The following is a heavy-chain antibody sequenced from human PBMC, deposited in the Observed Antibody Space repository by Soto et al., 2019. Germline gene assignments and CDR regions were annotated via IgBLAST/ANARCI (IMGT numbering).Heavy chain of an antibody. CDR3: ARDMLRDGCGSQYNRFDA. Sequence: QVQLVESGGGVVQPGRSLRLSCAASGFTFSTHAMHWVRQAPGTGLAWLAVMSFDGNIKYYADSVKGRFTISRDISKDTLYLQMNSLRPDDTAVYYCARDMLRDGCGSQYNRFDAWGQGTLVTVSS. CDR2: MSFDGNIK. J-gene: IGHJ4*02. CDR1: GFTFSTHA. V-gene: IGHV3-30-3*01. D-gene: IGHD1-26*01.